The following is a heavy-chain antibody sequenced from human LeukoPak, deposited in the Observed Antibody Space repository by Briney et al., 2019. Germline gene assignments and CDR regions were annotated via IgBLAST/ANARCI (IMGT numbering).Heavy chain of an antibody. CDR1: GFTLSSYE. CDR2: ISSSGSTI. Sequence: GGSLRLSCAASGFTLSSYEMNWVRQAPGKGLEWVSYISSSGSTIYYADSVKGRFTISRDNAKNTLYLQMNSLRAEDTAVYYCARVERIAAAYDYWGQGTLVTVSS. V-gene: IGHV3-48*03. CDR3: ARVERIAAAYDY. D-gene: IGHD6-13*01. J-gene: IGHJ4*02.